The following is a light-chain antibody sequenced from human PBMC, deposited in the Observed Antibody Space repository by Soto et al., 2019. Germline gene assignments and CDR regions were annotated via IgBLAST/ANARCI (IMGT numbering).Light chain of an antibody. V-gene: IGLV4-69*01. J-gene: IGLJ2*01. Sequence: QSVLTQSPSASASLGASVKLTCTLSSGHSNYAIAWHQHLPEKGTRYLVKVNSEGSHSRGDGIPDRFSGSSSGAERYLIIASVQDDDEGDYYCQTWGTGIHVLFGGGTKLTVL. CDR3: QTWGTGIHVL. CDR1: SGHSNYA. CDR2: VNSEGSH.